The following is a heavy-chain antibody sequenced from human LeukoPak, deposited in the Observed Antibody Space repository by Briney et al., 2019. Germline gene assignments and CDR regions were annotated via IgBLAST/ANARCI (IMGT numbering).Heavy chain of an antibody. J-gene: IGHJ4*02. CDR1: SGSISTSNYY. D-gene: IGHD2-2*01. Sequence: SETLSLTCTVSSGSISTSNYYWGWVRQPPGKALEWIGNIFYSGSTYYSPSLKSRVTISVDTSKNQFSLKLSSVTAADTAVYYCARHLGPDIVVVPAAMEFDYWGQGTLVTVSS. CDR3: ARHLGPDIVVVPAAMEFDY. V-gene: IGHV4-39*01. CDR2: IFYSGST.